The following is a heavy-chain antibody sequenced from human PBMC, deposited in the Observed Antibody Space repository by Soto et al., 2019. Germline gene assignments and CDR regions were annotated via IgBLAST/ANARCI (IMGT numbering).Heavy chain of an antibody. CDR1: GFSFGAYA. CDR2: ISYDGANI. CDR3: ARDRSGIRGFDY. J-gene: IGHJ4*02. V-gene: IGHV3-30-3*01. Sequence: QVQLVESGGGVIQPGRSLRLSCAASGFSFGAYAMFWVRQAPGKGLEWVAVISYDGANIYYADSVKGRFTISRDNSKNTLYVQMNSLRTEDTAIYYCARDRSGIRGFDYRGQGTPVTVSS. D-gene: IGHD3-10*01.